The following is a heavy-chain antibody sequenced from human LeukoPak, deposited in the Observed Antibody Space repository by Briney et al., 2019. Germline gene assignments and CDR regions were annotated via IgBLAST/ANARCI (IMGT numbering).Heavy chain of an antibody. J-gene: IGHJ4*02. V-gene: IGHV3-33*08. D-gene: IGHD3-10*01. CDR3: AREMGSVYFDY. CDR1: GFTFSTYW. Sequence: GGSLRLSCAASGFTFSTYWMHWVRQAPGKGLEWVALVSYDGSNKDYAGSVKGRFTISRDNSKNTVYLQINSLRAEDTAVYYCAREMGSVYFDYWGQGTLVTVSS. CDR2: VSYDGSNK.